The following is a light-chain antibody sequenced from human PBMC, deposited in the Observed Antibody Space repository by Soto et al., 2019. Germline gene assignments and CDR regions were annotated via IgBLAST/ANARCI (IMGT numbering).Light chain of an antibody. CDR3: QQYGTSPWT. Sequence: EVVRTQSPATLSVSPGEGVTLSCRASQGIGDTLAWYQQTPGQAPRPLIYAASSRAPGIPDRFSGSGSGTDFTLTISRLEPEDFAVYYCQQYGTSPWTFGQGTKVDIK. CDR2: AAS. CDR1: QGIGDT. V-gene: IGKV3-20*01. J-gene: IGKJ1*01.